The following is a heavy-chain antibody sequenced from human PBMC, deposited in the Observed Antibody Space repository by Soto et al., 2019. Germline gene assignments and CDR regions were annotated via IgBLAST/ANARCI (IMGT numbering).Heavy chain of an antibody. CDR2: IYYSGST. V-gene: IGHV4-39*01. D-gene: IGHD3-10*01. J-gene: IGHJ4*02. CDR3: ARRTMVRGVTYFDY. Sequence: PSETLSLTCTVSGGSVSSGSYYWSWIRQPPGKGLEWIGSIYYSGSTYYNPSLKSRVTISVDTSKNQFSLKLSSVTAADTAVYYCARRTMVRGVTYFDYWGQGTLVTVSS. CDR1: GGSVSSGSYY.